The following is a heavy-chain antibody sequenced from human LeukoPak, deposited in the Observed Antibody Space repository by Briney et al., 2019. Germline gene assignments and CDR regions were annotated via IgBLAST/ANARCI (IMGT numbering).Heavy chain of an antibody. D-gene: IGHD1-14*01. V-gene: IGHV4-34*01. CDR3: ARGGIGHWFDP. CDR2: INHSGST. CDR1: GFTFSSYS. J-gene: IGHJ5*02. Sequence: LSCAASGFTFSSYSMNWVRQAPGKGLEWIGEINHSGSTNYNPSLKSRVTISVDTSKNQFSLKLSSVTAADTAVYYCARGGIGHWFDPWGQGTLVTVSS.